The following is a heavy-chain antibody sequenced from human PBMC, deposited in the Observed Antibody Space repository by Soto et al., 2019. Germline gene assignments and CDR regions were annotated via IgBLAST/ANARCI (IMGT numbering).Heavy chain of an antibody. CDR1: GDSINHYY. J-gene: IGHJ4*02. CDR2: IYYTGST. Sequence: PSETLSLTCTVSGDSINHYYWSWIRQPPGKRPEWIGYIYYTGSTTYNPSLESRVTMSVDTSRNQFSLKLSSVNAADTAVYYCAKYRRTEAEGFTLDYWGRGTLVTFSS. CDR3: AKYRRTEAEGFTLDY. D-gene: IGHD6-13*01. V-gene: IGHV4-59*01.